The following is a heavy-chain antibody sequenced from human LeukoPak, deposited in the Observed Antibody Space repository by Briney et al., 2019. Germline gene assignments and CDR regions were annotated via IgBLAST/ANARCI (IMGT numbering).Heavy chain of an antibody. Sequence: SETLSLTCTVSGDSMNSHYWSWIRQPPGKGLEWIGYISYIGSTNYNPSLKSRVTISVDTSKNQFSLRLSSVTAADTAVYYCARDLGYCSSTSCYPWFDPWGQGTLVTVSS. CDR1: GDSMNSHY. D-gene: IGHD2-2*01. CDR3: ARDLGYCSSTSCYPWFDP. V-gene: IGHV4-59*11. CDR2: ISYIGST. J-gene: IGHJ5*02.